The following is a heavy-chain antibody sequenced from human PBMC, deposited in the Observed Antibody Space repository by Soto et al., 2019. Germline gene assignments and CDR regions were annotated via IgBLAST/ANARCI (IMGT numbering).Heavy chain of an antibody. CDR3: ARLYSAAGVRFDP. CDR2: IYYSGST. D-gene: IGHD6-13*01. Sequence: QLQLQESGPGLVKPSETLSLTCTVSGGSISSSSNYWGWIRQPPGKGLEWIGSIYYSGSTYYNPSLKSRVTISVDTSKNQFSLKLSSVTAADTAVYYCARLYSAAGVRFDPWGQGTLVTVSS. J-gene: IGHJ5*02. CDR1: GGSISSSSNY. V-gene: IGHV4-39*01.